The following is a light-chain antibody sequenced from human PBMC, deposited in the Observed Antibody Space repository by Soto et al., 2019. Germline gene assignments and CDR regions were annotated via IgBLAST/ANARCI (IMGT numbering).Light chain of an antibody. CDR1: QSISSY. V-gene: IGKV1-39*01. CDR2: AAS. J-gene: IGKJ2*01. CDR3: QQSYSTAYP. Sequence: DILMTQSPSSLSASVGDRVTITCRASQSISSYLNWYQQKPGKAPKLLIYAASSLQSGVPSRFSGSGSGTDFTLTISSLQPEDFATYYCQQSYSTAYPFGQGTKLEIK.